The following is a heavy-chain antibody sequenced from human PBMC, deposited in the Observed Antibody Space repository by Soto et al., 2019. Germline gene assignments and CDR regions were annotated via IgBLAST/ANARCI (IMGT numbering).Heavy chain of an antibody. CDR2: MYNTGST. Sequence: PSETMSVTCTVSGGSISSYYWSWIRQTPGKGLEWIGYMYNTGSTVYNPSFKSRVTISVDTSKNQFSLKLNSVTAADTAVYYCARDLWGYCGTDCYPLDVWGQGTTVTV. V-gene: IGHV4-59*01. CDR1: GGSISSYY. D-gene: IGHD2-21*02. CDR3: ARDLWGYCGTDCYPLDV. J-gene: IGHJ6*02.